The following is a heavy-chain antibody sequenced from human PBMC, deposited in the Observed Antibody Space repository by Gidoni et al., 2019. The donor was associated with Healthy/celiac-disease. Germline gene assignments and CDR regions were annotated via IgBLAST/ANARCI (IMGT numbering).Heavy chain of an antibody. Sequence: QVQPQESGPGLVKPSETLSLTCAVSVYSISRGYYWGWIRQPPGKGLEWIRSIDHSGSTYYNPSLKSRVTISVDTSKTQFSRKLSSVTAADTAVYYCARVGSTMIVVPNFDYWGQGTLVTVSS. D-gene: IGHD3-22*01. CDR3: ARVGSTMIVVPNFDY. V-gene: IGHV4-38-2*01. J-gene: IGHJ4*02. CDR1: VYSISRGYY. CDR2: IDHSGST.